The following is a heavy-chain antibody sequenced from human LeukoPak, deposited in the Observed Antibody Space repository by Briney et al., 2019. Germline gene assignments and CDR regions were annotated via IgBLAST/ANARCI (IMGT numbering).Heavy chain of an antibody. CDR3: AAYDSSGYLHYYYGMDV. J-gene: IGHJ6*02. CDR1: GGSVSSGSYY. D-gene: IGHD3-22*01. Sequence: SETLSLTCTVSGGSVSSGSYYWSWIRQPPGKGLEWIGYIHYSGSTNYNPSLKSRVTISVDTSKNQFSLKLSSVTAADTAVYYCAAYDSSGYLHYYYGMDVWGQGTTVTVSS. CDR2: IHYSGST. V-gene: IGHV4-61*01.